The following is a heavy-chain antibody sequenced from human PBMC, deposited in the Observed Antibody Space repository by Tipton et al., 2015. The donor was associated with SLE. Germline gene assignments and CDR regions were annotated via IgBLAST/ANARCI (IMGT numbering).Heavy chain of an antibody. CDR2: IYYSGST. Sequence: TLSLTCTVSGGSISSGGYYWCWIRQHPGKGLGWVGYIYYSGSTYSNPSLNSRLTISLDTSKNQFSLNLTSVTAADTAVYYCARGWSLDWAPFGFWGQGTLVTVSS. CDR3: ARGWSLDWAPFGF. J-gene: IGHJ4*02. CDR1: GGSISSGGYY. V-gene: IGHV4-31*03. D-gene: IGHD3-9*01.